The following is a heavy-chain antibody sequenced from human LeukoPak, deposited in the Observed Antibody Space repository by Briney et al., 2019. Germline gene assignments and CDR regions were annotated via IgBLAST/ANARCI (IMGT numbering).Heavy chain of an antibody. J-gene: IGHJ4*02. V-gene: IGHV3-11*04. D-gene: IGHD5-18*01. CDR1: GFTFSDYY. CDR2: ISSSGSTI. Sequence: GGSLRLSCAASGFTFSDYYMSWIRQAPGKGLEWVSYISSSGSTIYYADSVKGRFTISRDNAKNSLCLQMNNLRVDDSAVYYCAREYTAMAYDYWGQGNLVTVSS. CDR3: AREYTAMAYDY.